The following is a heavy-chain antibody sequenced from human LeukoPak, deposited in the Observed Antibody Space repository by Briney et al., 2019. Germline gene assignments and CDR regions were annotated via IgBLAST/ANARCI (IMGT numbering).Heavy chain of an antibody. CDR3: ARGGGSSSLLSYYYYGMDV. D-gene: IGHD6-19*01. V-gene: IGHV3-48*01. CDR2: ISSSSSTI. J-gene: IGHJ6*02. CDR1: EFTFSSYS. Sequence: GGSLRLSCAASEFTFSSYSMDWVRQAPGKGLEWVSYISSSSSTIYYADSVKGRFTISRDNAKNSLYLQMNSLRAEDTAVYYCARGGGSSSLLSYYYYGMDVWGQGTTVTVS.